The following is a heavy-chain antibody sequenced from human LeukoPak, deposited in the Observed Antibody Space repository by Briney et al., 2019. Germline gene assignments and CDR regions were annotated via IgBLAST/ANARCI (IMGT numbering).Heavy chain of an antibody. Sequence: PGGSLRLSCAASGFTVSSNYMSWVRQAPGKGLEWVSSISSSSSYIYYADSVKGRFTISRDNAKNSLYLQMNSLRAEDTAVYYCARLGGLAVAGIISYAFDIWGQGTMVTVSS. CDR1: GFTVSSNY. V-gene: IGHV3-21*01. D-gene: IGHD6-19*01. CDR3: ARLGGLAVAGIISYAFDI. J-gene: IGHJ3*02. CDR2: ISSSSSYI.